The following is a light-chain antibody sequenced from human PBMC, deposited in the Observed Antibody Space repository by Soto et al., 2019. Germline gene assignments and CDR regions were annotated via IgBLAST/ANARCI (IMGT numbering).Light chain of an antibody. CDR1: HDITSY. J-gene: IGKJ1*01. CDR3: QQANTFPPT. Sequence: DIQMTQSPSSLSASVGDRVTITCQASHDITSYLNWYQHKPGKAPKLLIYDASILEAGVPSRFSGSGSGTAFTLAIGNLQPEDVATYYCQQANTFPPTFGQGTKVEVK. V-gene: IGKV1-33*01. CDR2: DAS.